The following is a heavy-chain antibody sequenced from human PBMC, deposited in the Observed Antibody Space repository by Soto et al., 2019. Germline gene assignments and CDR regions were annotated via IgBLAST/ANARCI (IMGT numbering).Heavy chain of an antibody. Sequence: EVQVVESGGGLVKPGVSLRRSCVCSGFTFSTYTMNWVRQAPGKGLEWVSSINGRSNYVYYADSVKGRFTISRDNAKNSLYLQMNRLRAEDTAIYYCAREDGVVGSSSAFDHWGLGPLVTVSS. CDR1: GFTFSTYT. J-gene: IGHJ4*02. CDR3: AREDGVVGSSSAFDH. D-gene: IGHD1-26*01. CDR2: INGRSNYV. V-gene: IGHV3-21*01.